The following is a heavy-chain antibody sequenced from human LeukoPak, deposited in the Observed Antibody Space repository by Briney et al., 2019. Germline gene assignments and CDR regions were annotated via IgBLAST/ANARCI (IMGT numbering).Heavy chain of an antibody. V-gene: IGHV1-2*02. Sequence: ASVKVSCKASGYTFTGYYMHWVRQAPGQGLEWIGWINPNSGGTNYAQKFQGRVTMTRDTSISTAYMELSRLRSDDTAVYYCARVGMITFGGVIVKGSRFDPWGQGTLVTVSS. D-gene: IGHD3-16*02. CDR3: ARVGMITFGGVIVKGSRFDP. CDR1: GYTFTGYY. J-gene: IGHJ5*02. CDR2: INPNSGGT.